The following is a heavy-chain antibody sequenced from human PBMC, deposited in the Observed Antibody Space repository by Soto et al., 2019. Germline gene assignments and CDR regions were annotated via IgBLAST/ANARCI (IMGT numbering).Heavy chain of an antibody. CDR3: ARDVGANYYEIDY. Sequence: EVQLVESGGDLVQPGGSLRLSCAASGFTFSSYSMNWVRKAPGKGLEWISYVSSTSSAIYYADSVEGRFTISRDNAKNSLYLQMNSLRDEDTAIYYCARDVGANYYEIDYWGRGTLVTVSS. J-gene: IGHJ4*02. CDR2: VSSTSSAI. CDR1: GFTFSSYS. V-gene: IGHV3-48*02. D-gene: IGHD1-26*01.